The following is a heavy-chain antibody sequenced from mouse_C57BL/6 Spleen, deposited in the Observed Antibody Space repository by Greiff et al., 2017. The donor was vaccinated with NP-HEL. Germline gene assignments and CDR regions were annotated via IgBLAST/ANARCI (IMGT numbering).Heavy chain of an antibody. J-gene: IGHJ3*01. CDR2: IDPSDSYT. Sequence: QVQLQQPGAELVKPGASVKLSCKASGYTFTSYWMQWVKQRPGQGLEWIGEIDPSDSYTNYNQKFKGKATLTVDTSSSTAYMQRSSLTSEDSAVYYGAREGLGTTVVAHGFAYWGQGTLVTVSA. CDR1: GYTFTSYW. D-gene: IGHD1-1*01. CDR3: AREGLGTTVVAHGFAY. V-gene: IGHV1-50*01.